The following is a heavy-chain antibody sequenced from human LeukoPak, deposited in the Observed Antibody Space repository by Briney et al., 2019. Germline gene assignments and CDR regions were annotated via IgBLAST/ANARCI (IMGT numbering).Heavy chain of an antibody. CDR2: IYSTGST. CDR3: ARDLSGALDY. CDR1: GASVSSYY. J-gene: IGHJ4*02. D-gene: IGHD1-26*01. Sequence: SETLSLTCTVSGASVSSYYWGWVRQPAGKGLEWIGRIYSTGSTSYNPSLKSRVTISLDTSKNQFSLRLSFVTAADTAVYYCARDLSGALDYWGQGTRVTVSS. V-gene: IGHV4-4*07.